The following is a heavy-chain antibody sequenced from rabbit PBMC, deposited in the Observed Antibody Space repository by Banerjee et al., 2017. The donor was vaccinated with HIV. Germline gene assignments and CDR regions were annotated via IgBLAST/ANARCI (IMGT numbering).Heavy chain of an antibody. CDR2: IYAGSSGST. V-gene: IGHV1S45*01. CDR1: GFSFSSSYW. CDR3: ARDPDYGSGIPYNL. D-gene: IGHD5-1*01. Sequence: QEQLEESGGDLVKPEGSLTLTCTASGFSFSSSYWICWVRQAPGKGLEWIACIYAGSSGSTYYASWAKGRFTISKTSSTTVTLQMTSLTAADTATYFCARDPDYGSGIPYNLWGPGTLVTVS. J-gene: IGHJ4*01.